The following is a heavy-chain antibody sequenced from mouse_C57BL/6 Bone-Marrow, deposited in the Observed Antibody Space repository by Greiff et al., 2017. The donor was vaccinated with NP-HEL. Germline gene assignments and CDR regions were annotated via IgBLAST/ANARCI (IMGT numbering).Heavy chain of an antibody. CDR2: IYPGNSDT. Sequence: SGTVLARPGASVKMSCKTSGYTFTSYWMHWVKQRPGQGLEWIGAIYPGNSDTSYNQKFKGKAKLTAATSASTAYMELSSLTNEDSAVYYCTRSGVYYYGSSYEDYWGQGTTLTVSS. CDR1: GYTFTSYW. J-gene: IGHJ2*01. D-gene: IGHD1-1*01. V-gene: IGHV1-5*01. CDR3: TRSGVYYYGSSYEDY.